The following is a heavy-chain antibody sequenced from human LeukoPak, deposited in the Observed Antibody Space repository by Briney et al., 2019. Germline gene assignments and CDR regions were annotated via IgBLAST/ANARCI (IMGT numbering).Heavy chain of an antibody. V-gene: IGHV1-69*04. Sequence: SVKVSCKASGGTFSSYAISWVRQAPGQGLEWMGRIIPILGIANYAQKFQGRVTITADKSTSTAYMELSSLRSEDTAVHYCARDHPPDCSGGSCSWFDPWGQGTLVTVSS. CDR2: IIPILGIA. CDR1: GGTFSSYA. CDR3: ARDHPPDCSGGSCSWFDP. D-gene: IGHD2-15*01. J-gene: IGHJ5*02.